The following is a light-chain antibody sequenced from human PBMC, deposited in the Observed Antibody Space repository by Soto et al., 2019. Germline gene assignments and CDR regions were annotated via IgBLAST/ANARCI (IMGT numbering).Light chain of an antibody. CDR1: QSVSSSY. CDR3: QQYGSSRWT. Sequence: EIVLTQSPGTLSLSPGERATLSCRASQSVSSSYLAWYQQNRGQAPRLLIYGASSRATGIPDRFSGSGSGTDFTLTIGRLEPEDFAVYYCQQYGSSRWTFGQGTKV. CDR2: GAS. V-gene: IGKV3-20*01. J-gene: IGKJ1*01.